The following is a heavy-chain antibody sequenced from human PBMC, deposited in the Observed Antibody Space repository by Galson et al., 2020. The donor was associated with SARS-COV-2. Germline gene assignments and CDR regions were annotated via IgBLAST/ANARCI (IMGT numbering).Heavy chain of an antibody. CDR1: GDSVSSNIAA. D-gene: IGHD1-1*01. CDR2: TYYRSKWYN. V-gene: IGHV6-1*01. J-gene: IGHJ4*02. CDR3: ARNCGTGTTGCDY. Sequence: SQTLSLTCVISGDSVSSNIAAWNWIRQSPSRGLEWLGRTYYRSKWYNGYAESVRSRIIINPDTSKNQFSLQLNSVTPEDTAVYYCARNCGTGTTGCDYWCQGTLVTVSS.